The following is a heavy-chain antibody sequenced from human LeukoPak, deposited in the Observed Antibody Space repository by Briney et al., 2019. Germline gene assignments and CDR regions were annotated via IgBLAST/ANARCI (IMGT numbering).Heavy chain of an antibody. D-gene: IGHD3-10*01. J-gene: IGHJ5*02. CDR3: ARGGYYGSGNDFRFDP. CDR2: IYHTGGT. Sequence: SGTLSLTCAVSGGSISSSNWWNWVRQPPGKGLEWIGEIYHTGGTNYNPSLKSRVTISVDKSKNQFSLKLSSVTAADTAVYYCARGGYYGSGNDFRFDPWGQGTLVTVSS. V-gene: IGHV4-4*02. CDR1: GGSISSSNW.